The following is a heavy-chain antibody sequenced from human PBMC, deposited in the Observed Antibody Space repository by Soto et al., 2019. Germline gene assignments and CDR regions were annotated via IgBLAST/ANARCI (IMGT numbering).Heavy chain of an antibody. D-gene: IGHD4-4*01. CDR3: ATSGASLQYNYYYGMDV. Sequence: GASVKVCCKVSGYTLTELSMHWVRQAPGKGLEWMGGFDPEDGETIYAQKFQGRVTMTEDTSTDTAYMELSSLRSEDTAVYYCATSGASLQYNYYYGMDVWGQGTTVTVSS. V-gene: IGHV1-24*01. CDR1: GYTLTELS. CDR2: FDPEDGET. J-gene: IGHJ6*02.